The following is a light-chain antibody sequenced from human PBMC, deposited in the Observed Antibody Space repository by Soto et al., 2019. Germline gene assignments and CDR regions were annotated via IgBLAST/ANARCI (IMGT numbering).Light chain of an antibody. V-gene: IGKV3-11*01. CDR1: QSVSNF. CDR3: QQRSSWPPT. J-gene: IGKJ5*01. Sequence: EIVLTQSPAILSLSPGERATLSCRAIQSVSNFLAWYQQQPGQAPRLLIYDASNRATGIPARFTGSESGTDFTLTISSLEPEDFAVYYCQQRSSWPPTFGQGTRLEIK. CDR2: DAS.